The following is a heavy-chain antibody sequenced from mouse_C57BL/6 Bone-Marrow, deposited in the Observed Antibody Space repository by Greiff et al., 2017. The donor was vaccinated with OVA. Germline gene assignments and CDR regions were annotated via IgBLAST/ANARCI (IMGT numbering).Heavy chain of an antibody. CDR2: INPSSGYT. J-gene: IGHJ3*01. CDR3: ARWYYYGSSYGAY. CDR1: GYTFTSYT. Sequence: QVQLQQSGAELARPGASVKMSCKASGYTFTSYTMPWVKQRPGQGLEWIGYINPSSGYTKYNQKFKDKATLTADKSSSTAYMQLSSLTSEDSAVYYCARWYYYGSSYGAYWGQGTLVTVSA. D-gene: IGHD1-1*01. V-gene: IGHV1-4*01.